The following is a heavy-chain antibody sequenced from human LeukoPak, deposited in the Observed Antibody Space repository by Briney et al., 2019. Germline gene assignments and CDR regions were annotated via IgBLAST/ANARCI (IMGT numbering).Heavy chain of an antibody. CDR3: ERVSMSQY. Sequence: GGSLRLSCAASGFSVSSNYMSWVRQAPGKGLEWVSVIYSGDRTYYADSVKGRSTISRDSSKNTLYLQMNNLRVEDTAVYYCERVSMSQYWGQGTLVTVSS. CDR2: IYSGDRT. CDR1: GFSVSSNY. J-gene: IGHJ4*02. V-gene: IGHV3-53*01. D-gene: IGHD5/OR15-5a*01.